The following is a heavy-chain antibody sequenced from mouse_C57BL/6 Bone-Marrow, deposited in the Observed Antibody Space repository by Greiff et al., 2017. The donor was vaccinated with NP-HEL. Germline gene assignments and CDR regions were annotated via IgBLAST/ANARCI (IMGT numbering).Heavy chain of an antibody. CDR1: GYTFTSYW. J-gene: IGHJ4*01. V-gene: IGHV1-61*01. Sequence: QLQQPGAELVRPGSSVKLSCKASGYTFTSYWMDWVKQRPGQGLEWIGNIYPSDSETHYNQKFKDKATLTVDKSSSTAYMQLSSLTSEDSAVYYCARGPKTLYYAMDYWGQGTSVTVSS. CDR2: IYPSDSET. CDR3: ARGPKTLYYAMDY.